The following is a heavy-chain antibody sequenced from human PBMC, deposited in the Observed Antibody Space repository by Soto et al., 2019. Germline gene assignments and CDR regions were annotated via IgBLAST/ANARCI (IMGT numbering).Heavy chain of an antibody. CDR3: ANLPLYGSGFDC. Sequence: EVQLVESGGGLVPPGTSLRLSCAASGFTFDDYAIHWVRQAPGKGLEWVSGISWNGDATGYADSVKGRFTISRDNAKNSLYLPMNSLRIEDTAIYYCANLPLYGSGFDCWGQGTPVTVSS. CDR2: ISWNGDAT. D-gene: IGHD3-10*01. J-gene: IGHJ4*02. V-gene: IGHV3-9*01. CDR1: GFTFDDYA.